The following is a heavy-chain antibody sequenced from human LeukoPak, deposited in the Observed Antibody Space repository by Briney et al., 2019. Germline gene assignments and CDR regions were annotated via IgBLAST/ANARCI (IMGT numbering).Heavy chain of an antibody. CDR2: ISYDGSNK. CDR3: AKVRHYYDSSGHFDY. J-gene: IGHJ4*02. CDR1: GFTFSSYG. Sequence: GGSLRLSCVASGFTFSSYGMHWVRQAPGKGLEWVAFISYDGSNKYHADSVKGRFTISRDNPKNTLYLQMDGLRAEDTAVYYCAKVRHYYDSSGHFDYWGQGTLVTVSS. V-gene: IGHV3-30*18. D-gene: IGHD3-22*01.